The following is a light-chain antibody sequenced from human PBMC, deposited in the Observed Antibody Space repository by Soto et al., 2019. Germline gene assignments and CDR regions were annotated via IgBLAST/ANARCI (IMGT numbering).Light chain of an antibody. V-gene: IGKV1-39*01. Sequence: DIQMTQSPSSLAASVVDRVSITCRASQGINQYLKWYQQKPGKAQKLLIYVASSLQSGVPSRFSGSGSGTDFTLTICNLQPEDFATYYCQHSYTVPYTLGPGTEMRMK. CDR1: QGINQY. CDR3: QHSYTVPYT. J-gene: IGKJ2*01. CDR2: VAS.